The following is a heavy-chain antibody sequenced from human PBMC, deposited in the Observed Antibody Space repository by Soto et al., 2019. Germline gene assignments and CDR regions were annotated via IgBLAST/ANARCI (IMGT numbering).Heavy chain of an antibody. V-gene: IGHV3-30-3*01. D-gene: IGHD3-9*01. J-gene: IGHJ4*02. CDR1: GFPFSDYA. Sequence: PGGSLRLSCAASGFPFSDYAMHWVRQTPGRGPEWLALISFNGINTYYADSVKGRFTISRDNSKNTLYLQMSTLRAEDTAVYYCARDVSGFEYFDSWGQGTLVTVSS. CDR3: ARDVSGFEYFDS. CDR2: ISFNGINT.